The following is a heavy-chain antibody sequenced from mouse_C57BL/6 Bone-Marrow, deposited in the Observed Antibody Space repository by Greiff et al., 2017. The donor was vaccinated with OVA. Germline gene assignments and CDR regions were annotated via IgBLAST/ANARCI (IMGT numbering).Heavy chain of an antibody. D-gene: IGHD3-3*01. CDR2: IYPGSGST. Sequence: QVQLKQPGAELVKPGASVKMSCKASGYTFTSYWLTWVKQRPGQGLEWIGDIYPGSGSTNYNEKFKSKATLTVDTSSSTAYMQLSSLTSEDSAVYYCARKRALYWYFDVWGTGTTVTVSS. V-gene: IGHV1-55*01. CDR3: ARKRALYWYFDV. J-gene: IGHJ1*03. CDR1: GYTFTSYW.